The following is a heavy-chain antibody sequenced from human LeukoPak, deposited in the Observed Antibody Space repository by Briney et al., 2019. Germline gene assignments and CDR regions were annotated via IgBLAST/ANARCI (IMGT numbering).Heavy chain of an antibody. CDR3: ARGGFYCGGDCYVDY. CDR2: INHSGST. V-gene: IGHV4-34*01. D-gene: IGHD2-21*02. J-gene: IGHJ4*02. CDR1: GGSFSPYY. Sequence: PSETLSLTCAVDGGSFSPYYWSSIRQPPGKGREWIGEINHSGSTNYNPSLKNRVAISVDTSKNQFSLRLSSVTAADTAVYYCARGGFYCGGDCYVDYWGQGTLVTVSS.